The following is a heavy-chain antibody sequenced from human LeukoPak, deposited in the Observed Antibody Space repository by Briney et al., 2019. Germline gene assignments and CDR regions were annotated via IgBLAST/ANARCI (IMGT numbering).Heavy chain of an antibody. Sequence: SETLSLTCAVYGGSFSCYYWSWIRQPPGKGLELIGEINHSGSTNYNPSLKSRVTISVDTSKNQFSLKLSSVTAADTAVYYCARRRIKDYYGSGSYYRGVYYYYGMDVWGKGTTVTVSS. CDR1: GGSFSCYY. CDR3: ARRRIKDYYGSGSYYRGVYYYYGMDV. V-gene: IGHV4-34*01. CDR2: INHSGST. D-gene: IGHD3-10*01. J-gene: IGHJ6*04.